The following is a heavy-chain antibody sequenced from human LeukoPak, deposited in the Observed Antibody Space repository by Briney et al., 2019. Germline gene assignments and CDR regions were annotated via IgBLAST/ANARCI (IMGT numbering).Heavy chain of an antibody. CDR1: GFTVISNY. V-gene: IGHV3-66*01. D-gene: IGHD6-19*01. J-gene: IGHJ4*02. CDR2: IYSGGST. Sequence: PGGSLRLSCAASGFTVISNYMSWVRQAPGKGLEWVSVIYSGGSTYYADSAKGRFTISRDKSKNTLYLQMNSLRAEDTAVYYCARDLAVQQWLVGFVYWGQGTLVTVSS. CDR3: ARDLAVQQWLVGFVY.